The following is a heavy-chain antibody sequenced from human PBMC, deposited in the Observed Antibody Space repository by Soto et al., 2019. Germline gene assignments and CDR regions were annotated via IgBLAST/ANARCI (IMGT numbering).Heavy chain of an antibody. Sequence: QVQLVQSGAEVKKPGSSVKVSCKASGGTFSSYTISWVRQAPGQGLEWMGRIIPILGIANYAQKFQGRVTITADKSTSTAYMELSSLGSEDTAVYYCARDLGIAVAANWFDPWGQGTLVTVSS. CDR2: IIPILGIA. CDR1: GGTFSSYT. CDR3: ARDLGIAVAANWFDP. V-gene: IGHV1-69*08. D-gene: IGHD6-19*01. J-gene: IGHJ5*02.